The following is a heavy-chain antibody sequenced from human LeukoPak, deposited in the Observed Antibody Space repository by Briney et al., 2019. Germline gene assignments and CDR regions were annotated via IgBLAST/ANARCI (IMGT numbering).Heavy chain of an antibody. CDR2: INPNSGGT. CDR3: ARDVFAEYSTHHRFDP. J-gene: IGHJ5*02. D-gene: IGHD6-13*01. CDR1: GYTFTVYY. Sequence: ASVKASCKASGYTFTVYYMHWVRQAPGQGLEWMGWINPNSGGTNYAQKFQGRVTMTRDTSISTAYMELNRLRSDDTAVYYCARDVFAEYSTHHRFDPWGQGTLVTVSS. V-gene: IGHV1-2*02.